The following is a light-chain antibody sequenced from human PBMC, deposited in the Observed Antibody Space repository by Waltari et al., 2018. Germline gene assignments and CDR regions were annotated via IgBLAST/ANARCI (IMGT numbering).Light chain of an antibody. V-gene: IGLV2-14*03. CDR2: DVR. J-gene: IGLJ2*01. CDR1: RSDIGYYNF. Sequence: QSGLTQPASVSGSPGQSITISCTGTRSDIGYYNFVSWFQQHPGQAPKLVLFDVRRWPSGVSHRFSGSKSGNMASLTISGLQAEDEAAYYCASYTSANTVLFGGGTKVTVL. CDR3: ASYTSANTVL.